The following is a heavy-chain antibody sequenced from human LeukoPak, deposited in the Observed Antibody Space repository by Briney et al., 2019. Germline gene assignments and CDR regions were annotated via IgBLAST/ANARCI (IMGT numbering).Heavy chain of an antibody. CDR1: GFTFSSYS. V-gene: IGHV3-21*01. CDR3: ARLGYCSGGSCYGEWYFDY. J-gene: IGHJ4*02. D-gene: IGHD2-15*01. Sequence: GGSLRLCCAASGFTFSSYSMNWVRQAPGKGLEWVSSISSSSSYIYYADSVKGRFTISRDNAKNSLYLQMNSLRAEDTAVYYCARLGYCSGGSCYGEWYFDYWGQGTLVTVSS. CDR2: ISSSSSYI.